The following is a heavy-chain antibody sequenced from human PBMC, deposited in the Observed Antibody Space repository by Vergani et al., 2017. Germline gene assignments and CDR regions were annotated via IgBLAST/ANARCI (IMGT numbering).Heavy chain of an antibody. CDR3: ARVGVVRGVSYYYYYYGMDV. CDR1: GGSISSGDYY. Sequence: QVQLQESGPGLVKPSQTLSLTCTVSGGSISSGDYYWSWIRQPPGKGLEWIGYIYYSGSTYYNPSLKSRVTISVDTSKNQFSLKLSSLTAADTAVYYCARVGVVRGVSYYYYYYGMDVWGQGTTVTVSS. J-gene: IGHJ6*02. V-gene: IGHV4-30-4*08. CDR2: IYYSGST. D-gene: IGHD3-10*01.